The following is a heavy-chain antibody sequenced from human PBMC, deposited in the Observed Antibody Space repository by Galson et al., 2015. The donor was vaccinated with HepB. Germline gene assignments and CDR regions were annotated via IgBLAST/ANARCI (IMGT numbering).Heavy chain of an antibody. CDR1: GFTFSSYS. CDR2: ISSSSSTI. Sequence: SLRLSCAASGFTFSSYSMNWVRQAPGKGLEWVSYISSSSSTIYYADSVKGRFTVSRDNAKNTLYLQVNSLRAEDTAVYYCVSFHYDSRGYFQIDYWGQGTLVTVSS. V-gene: IGHV3-48*04. D-gene: IGHD3-22*01. CDR3: VSFHYDSRGYFQIDY. J-gene: IGHJ4*02.